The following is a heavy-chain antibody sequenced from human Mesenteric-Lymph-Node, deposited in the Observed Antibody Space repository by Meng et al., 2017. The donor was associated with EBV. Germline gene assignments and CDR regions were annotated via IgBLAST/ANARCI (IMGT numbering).Heavy chain of an antibody. J-gene: IGHJ4*02. CDR1: GYTFSHHG. CDR2: ISAANGNT. D-gene: IGHD3-22*01. V-gene: IGHV1-18*01. Sequence: VPLVQSGAEVKKPGASVKVSCRTSGYTFSHHGITWVRQAPGQGFEWMGWISAANGNTNYAQKFQGRVTMTTDTSTSTANMELKSLNTDDTAIYYCARGHPYYDSSGSDFWGQGTLVTVSS. CDR3: ARGHPYYDSSGSDF.